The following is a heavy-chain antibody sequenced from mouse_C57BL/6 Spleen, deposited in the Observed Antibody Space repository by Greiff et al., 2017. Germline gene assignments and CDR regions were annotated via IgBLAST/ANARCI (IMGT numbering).Heavy chain of an antibody. J-gene: IGHJ3*01. CDR2: ISSGGSYT. D-gene: IGHD2-5*01. CDR1: GFTFSSYG. V-gene: IGHV5-6*02. Sequence: EVKLMESGGDLVKPGGSLKLSCAASGFTFSSYGMSWVRQTPDKRLEWVATISSGGSYTYYPDSVKGRFTISRDNAKNTLYLQMSSLKSEDTAMYYCARRSNYSSWFAYWGQGTLVTVSA. CDR3: ARRSNYSSWFAY.